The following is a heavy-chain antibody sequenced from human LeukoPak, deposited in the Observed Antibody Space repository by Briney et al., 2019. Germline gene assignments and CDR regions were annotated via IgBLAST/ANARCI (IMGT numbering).Heavy chain of an antibody. CDR2: ISRSGDST. CDR3: AKWGDYDILTGYYVSDF. CDR1: GFTFSTYA. J-gene: IGHJ4*02. D-gene: IGHD3-9*01. Sequence: PGASLRLSCAASGFTFSTYAMTWVRQAPGKGLEWVSAISRSGDSTYYADSVKGRFTISRDNSKNTLYVEMSTLRAEDTAVYYCAKWGDYDILTGYYVSDFWGQGTLVTVSS. V-gene: IGHV3-23*01.